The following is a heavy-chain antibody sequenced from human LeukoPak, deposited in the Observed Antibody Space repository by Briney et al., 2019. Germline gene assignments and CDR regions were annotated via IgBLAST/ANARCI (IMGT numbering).Heavy chain of an antibody. CDR2: ISSSGSTI. V-gene: IGHV3-48*03. J-gene: IGHJ2*01. Sequence: SGGSLRLSCAASGFTFSSYEMNWVRQAPGKGLEWVSYISSSGSTIYYADSVKGRFTISRDNAKNSLFLQMNSLRADDTAVYYCARAYWYFDLWGRGTLVTVSS. CDR3: ARAYWYFDL. CDR1: GFTFSSYE.